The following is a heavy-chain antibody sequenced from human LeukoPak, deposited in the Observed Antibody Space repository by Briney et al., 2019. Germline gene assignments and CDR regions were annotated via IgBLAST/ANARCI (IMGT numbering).Heavy chain of an antibody. J-gene: IGHJ4*02. CDR3: ARHVGISF. CDR1: GLTFSGAW. Sequence: GGSLRLSRTASGLTFSGAWMTWVRQAPGKGLEWVANIREDGTEKNYVDSVKGRFTISRDNAKNSLFLQMSNLRDDDTAIYYCARHVGISFWGQGTLVTVSS. CDR2: IREDGTEK. V-gene: IGHV3-7*01. D-gene: IGHD7-27*01.